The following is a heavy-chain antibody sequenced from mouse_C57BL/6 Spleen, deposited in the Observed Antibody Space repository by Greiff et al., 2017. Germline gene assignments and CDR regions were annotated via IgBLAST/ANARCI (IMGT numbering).Heavy chain of an antibody. CDR1: GFTFSSYG. CDR3: ARQEGSENDY. D-gene: IGHD3-3*01. Sequence: EVLLVESGGDLVKPGGSLKLSCAASGFTFSSYGVSWVRQTPDKRLEWVATISSGGSYTYYPDSVKGRVTISRDNAKNTLYLQMSSLKYEDTAMYYCARQEGSENDYWGQGTTLTVSS. V-gene: IGHV5-6*01. J-gene: IGHJ2*01. CDR2: ISSGGSYT.